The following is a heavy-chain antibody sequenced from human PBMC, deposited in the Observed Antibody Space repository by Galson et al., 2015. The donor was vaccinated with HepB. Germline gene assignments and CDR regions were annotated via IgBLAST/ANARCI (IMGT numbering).Heavy chain of an antibody. CDR3: AKDATLWMGCYFDY. CDR1: GFTFSSYA. Sequence: SLRVSCAASGFTFSSYAMSWVRQAPGKGLEWVSAISGSGGSTYYAESVKGRFTISRDKSKNTLYLKMNSLRAEDTAVYYCAKDATLWMGCYFDYWGQGTLVTVSS. D-gene: IGHD1-26*01. J-gene: IGHJ4*02. CDR2: ISGSGGST. V-gene: IGHV3-23*01.